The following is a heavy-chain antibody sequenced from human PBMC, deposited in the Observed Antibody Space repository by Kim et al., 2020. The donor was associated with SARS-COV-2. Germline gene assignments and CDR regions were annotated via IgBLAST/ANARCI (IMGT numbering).Heavy chain of an antibody. D-gene: IGHD1-26*01. CDR1: GFTFSSYW. V-gene: IGHV3-74*01. Sequence: GGSLRLSCAASGFTFSSYWMHWVRQAPGKGLVWVSRINSDGSSTSYADSVKGRFTISRDNAKNTLFLQMNSLRAEDTAVYYCARVIGNRYSGSYYVYYYYGMDVWGQGTTVTVSS. J-gene: IGHJ6*02. CDR3: ARVIGNRYSGSYYVYYYYGMDV. CDR2: INSDGSST.